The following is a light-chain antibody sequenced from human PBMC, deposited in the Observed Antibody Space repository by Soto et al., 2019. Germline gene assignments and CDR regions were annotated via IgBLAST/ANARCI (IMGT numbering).Light chain of an antibody. Sequence: EIVLTQSPGTLSLSPGERATLSCRASQSVSKNFLAWYQQKPGEAPRLLICGASNSATGIPARFSGSGSGTDFSPSIASLEPEYLAVYFCQQYCSSPPNFGGGTKVASK. J-gene: IGKJ4*01. CDR3: QQYCSSPPN. CDR1: QSVSKNF. V-gene: IGKV3-20*01. CDR2: GAS.